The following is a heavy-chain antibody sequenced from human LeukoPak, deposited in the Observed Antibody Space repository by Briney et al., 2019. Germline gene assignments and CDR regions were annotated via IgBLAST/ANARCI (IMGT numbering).Heavy chain of an antibody. Sequence: GASVKVSCKASGYTFTSYGISWVRQAPGQGLEWMGWISAYNGNTNYAQKLQGRVTMTTDTSTSTAYMELRSLRSDDTAVYYCARKEGGAVAGLGNYWGQGTLVTVSS. D-gene: IGHD6-19*01. V-gene: IGHV1-18*01. CDR1: GYTFTSYG. CDR3: ARKEGGAVAGLGNY. CDR2: ISAYNGNT. J-gene: IGHJ4*02.